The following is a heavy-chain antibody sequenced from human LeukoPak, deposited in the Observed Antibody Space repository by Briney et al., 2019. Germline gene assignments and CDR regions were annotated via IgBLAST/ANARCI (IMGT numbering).Heavy chain of an antibody. V-gene: IGHV3-30*18. CDR3: ANSGGNPYYYYGMDV. CDR1: GFPLSSYG. Sequence: GGSLRLSCAASGFPLSSYGMHWVRQAPGKGLVWVAVISYDGSNKYYADTVKGRFTIARDNSKNTLYLQMNCLRTKGPAVYDCANSGGNPYYYYGMDVWGQGTTVTVS. J-gene: IGHJ6*02. D-gene: IGHD4-23*01. CDR2: ISYDGSNK.